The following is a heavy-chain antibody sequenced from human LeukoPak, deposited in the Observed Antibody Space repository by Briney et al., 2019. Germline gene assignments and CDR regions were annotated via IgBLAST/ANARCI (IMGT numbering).Heavy chain of an antibody. CDR1: GYSFSNNH. CDR3: AREAVRGLPPHP. CDR2: IILIFGTA. J-gene: IGHJ5*02. D-gene: IGHD3-10*01. V-gene: IGHV1-69*13. Sequence: GASVKVSCKASGYSFSNNHIDWVRQAPGQGLEWMGGIILIFGTANYAQKFQGRVTITADESTSTAYMELSSLKSEDTAVYFCAREAVRGLPPHPWGQGTLVTVSS.